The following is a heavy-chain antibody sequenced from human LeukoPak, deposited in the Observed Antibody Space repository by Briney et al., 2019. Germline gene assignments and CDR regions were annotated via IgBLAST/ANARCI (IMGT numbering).Heavy chain of an antibody. Sequence: PGRPLRLSCAASGFTFSSYGMHWVRQAPGKGLEWVAVIWYDGSNKYYADSVKGRFTISRDNSKNTLYLQMNSLRAEDTAVYYCAKDSGRGTEGYFDYWGQGTLVTVSS. CDR1: GFTFSSYG. V-gene: IGHV3-33*06. D-gene: IGHD1-26*01. CDR3: AKDSGRGTEGYFDY. CDR2: IWYDGSNK. J-gene: IGHJ4*02.